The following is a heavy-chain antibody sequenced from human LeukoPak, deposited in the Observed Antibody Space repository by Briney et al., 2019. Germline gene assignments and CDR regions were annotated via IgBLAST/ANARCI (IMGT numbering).Heavy chain of an antibody. CDR2: IYHSGNT. V-gene: IGHV4-38-2*02. CDR1: GYSISSGYY. D-gene: IGHD6-6*01. Sequence: SETLSLTCTVSGYSISSGYYWGWIRQPPGEGLEWIGSIYHSGNTYYNPSLKSRVTISADTSKNQFSLNLSSVTAADTAVYYCARQLYSSSEYDYWGQGTLVTVSS. CDR3: ARQLYSSSEYDY. J-gene: IGHJ4*02.